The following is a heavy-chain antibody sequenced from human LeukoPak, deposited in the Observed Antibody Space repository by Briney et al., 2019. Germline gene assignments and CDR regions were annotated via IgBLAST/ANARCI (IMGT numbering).Heavy chain of an antibody. D-gene: IGHD2-15*01. Sequence: ASVKVSCKASGYTFTSYAMNWVRQAPGQGLEWMGWINTNTGNPTYAQGFTGRFVFSLDTSVSTAYLQISSLKAEDTAVYYCAREGCSGGSCYEFYYYYGMDVWGQGTTVTVSS. CDR2: INTNTGNP. V-gene: IGHV7-4-1*02. CDR1: GYTFTSYA. J-gene: IGHJ6*02. CDR3: AREGCSGGSCYEFYYYYGMDV.